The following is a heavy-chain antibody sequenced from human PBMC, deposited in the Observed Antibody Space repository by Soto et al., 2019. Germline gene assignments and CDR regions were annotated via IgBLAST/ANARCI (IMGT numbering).Heavy chain of an antibody. CDR1: VGIFSTYA. Sequence: QVQLVQSGAEVKKPGSSVKVSCKASVGIFSTYAISWLRQAPGQGLEWMGGIIPIFGTPNYAQRFPGRVTITADESTSTAYMELSRLRSEDTAVYYCARDRDDYGSGNYYNRIDFWGQGTLVTVSS. D-gene: IGHD3-10*01. V-gene: IGHV1-69*01. CDR2: IIPIFGTP. CDR3: ARDRDDYGSGNYYNRIDF. J-gene: IGHJ4*02.